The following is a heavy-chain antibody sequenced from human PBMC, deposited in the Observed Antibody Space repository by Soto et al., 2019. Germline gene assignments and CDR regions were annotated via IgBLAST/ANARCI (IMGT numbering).Heavy chain of an antibody. CDR1: GYTFTSYG. J-gene: IGHJ4*02. CDR3: ARASFTATDYYDSSGYYPSFDY. D-gene: IGHD3-22*01. CDR2: ISAYNGNT. Sequence: QVQLVQSGAEVKKPGASVKVSCKASGYTFTSYGISWVRQAPGQGLEWMGWISAYNGNTNYAQKLQGRVTMTTDTSTSTAYMELRSLRSDDTAVYYCARASFTATDYYDSSGYYPSFDYWGQGALVTVSS. V-gene: IGHV1-18*01.